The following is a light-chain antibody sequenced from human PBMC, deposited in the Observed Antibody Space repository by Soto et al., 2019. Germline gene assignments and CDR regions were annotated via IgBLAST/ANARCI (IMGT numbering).Light chain of an antibody. V-gene: IGLV2-8*01. CDR2: EVN. CDR3: CSYAGNDNYV. J-gene: IGLJ1*01. CDR1: SSDVGGYNY. Sequence: QSALTQPPSASGSPGQSVTISCTGTSSDVGGYNYASWYQQHPGKAPKLIIYEVNKRPSGVPDRFSGAKSGNTASLSVSGLQAEDEADYYCCSYAGNDNYVFGTGPKVTVL.